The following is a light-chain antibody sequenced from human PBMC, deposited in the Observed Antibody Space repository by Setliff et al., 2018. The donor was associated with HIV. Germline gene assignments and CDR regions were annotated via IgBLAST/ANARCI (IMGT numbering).Light chain of an antibody. CDR1: SSDVGGYSY. Sequence: ALTQPASVSGSLGQSITISCTGTSSDVGGYSYVSWYQQHPGKAPKLIIYEVRNRPSGVSNRFSASKSGNTASLTISGLQAEDEADYYCSSYAVSNTLPFGTGTKV. CDR3: SSYAVSNTLP. V-gene: IGLV2-14*03. CDR2: EVR. J-gene: IGLJ1*01.